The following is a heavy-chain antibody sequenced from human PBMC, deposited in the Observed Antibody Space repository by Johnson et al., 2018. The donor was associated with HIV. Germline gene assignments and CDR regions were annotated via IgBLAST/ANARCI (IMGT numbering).Heavy chain of an antibody. Sequence: QVLLVESGGGVVQPGGSLRLSCAASGFTFSSYGMHWVRQAPGKGLEWVALIRYDGRKKYYADSVKGRFTISRDNSKNTMDLQMNSLRAEDTVVYYCAKEYYYDSSGFPDAFDIWGQGTMVTVSS. D-gene: IGHD3-22*01. CDR3: AKEYYYDSSGFPDAFDI. CDR2: IRYDGRKK. V-gene: IGHV3-30*02. CDR1: GFTFSSYG. J-gene: IGHJ3*02.